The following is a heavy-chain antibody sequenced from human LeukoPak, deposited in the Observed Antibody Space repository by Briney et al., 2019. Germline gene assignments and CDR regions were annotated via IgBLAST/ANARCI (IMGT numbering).Heavy chain of an antibody. CDR2: TRNRANSYTT. J-gene: IGHJ4*02. Sequence: GGSLRLSCAASGFTFSDHFMDWVRQAPGKGLEWVGRTRNRANSYTTEYAASVKGRFTISRDDSKNSLYLQMNSLKTEDTAVYYCARSGNYYFDYWGQGTLVTVSS. D-gene: IGHD4-23*01. CDR1: GFTFSDHF. V-gene: IGHV3-72*01. CDR3: ARSGNYYFDY.